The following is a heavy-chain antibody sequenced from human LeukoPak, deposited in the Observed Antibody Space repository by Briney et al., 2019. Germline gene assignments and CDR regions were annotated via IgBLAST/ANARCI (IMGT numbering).Heavy chain of an antibody. V-gene: IGHV1-2*02. CDR2: INPNSGGT. CDR3: ARTEGGDYGAAYYYGMDV. CDR1: GYTFTGYY. Sequence: ASVKVSCKASGYTFTGYYIHWVRQAPGQGLEWMGWINPNSGGTNYAQKLQGRVTMTRDTSISTAYMELSRLTSDDTAVHYCARTEGGDYGAAYYYGMDVWGQGTTVTVSS. D-gene: IGHD4-17*01. J-gene: IGHJ6*02.